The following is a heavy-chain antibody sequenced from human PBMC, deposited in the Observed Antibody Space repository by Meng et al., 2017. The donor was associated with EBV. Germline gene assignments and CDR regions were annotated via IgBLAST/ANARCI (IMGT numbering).Heavy chain of an antibody. D-gene: IGHD3-10*01. J-gene: IGHJ4*02. CDR1: GGPFRYYA. CDR2: FLPRLGAP. V-gene: IGHV1-69*01. CDR3: ASESGRGYTPDY. Sequence: VQLWQSAAEVKQPGSSVKVSCKTSGGPFRYYAISWVRQAPGQGLEWLGGFLPRLGAPNYAQKFHGRVKITADESTSTHYMDLSSLRSEDTAIYYCASESGRGYTPDYWGQGTLVTVSS.